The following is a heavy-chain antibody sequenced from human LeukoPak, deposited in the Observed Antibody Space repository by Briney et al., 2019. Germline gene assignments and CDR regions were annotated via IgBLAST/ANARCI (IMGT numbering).Heavy chain of an antibody. CDR3: ARSHPRRPHEVDILTGYYDY. V-gene: IGHV3-11*04. CDR1: GFIFSDYY. CDR2: INSSGSIT. J-gene: IGHJ4*02. D-gene: IGHD3-9*01. Sequence: PGGSLRLSCRASGFIFSDYYLSWIRQTPGKGLEWLSYINSSGSITDYADSVKGRFTISRDNAKNSLYLQMNSLRAEDTAVYYCARSHPRRPHEVDILTGYYDYWGQGTLVTVSS.